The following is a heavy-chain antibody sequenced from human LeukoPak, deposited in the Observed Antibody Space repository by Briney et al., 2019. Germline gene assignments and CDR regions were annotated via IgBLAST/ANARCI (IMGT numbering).Heavy chain of an antibody. CDR3: ARGAVAGYNWFDP. CDR2: ISGYNDNT. V-gene: IGHV1-18*01. Sequence: ASVNVSCKASGYTFTSYGISWVRQAPGQGLEWMGWISGYNDNTNYAQKLQGRVTMTTDPSTSTAYMELRSLRSDDTAVYYCARGAVAGYNWFDPWGQGTLVTVSS. D-gene: IGHD6-19*01. J-gene: IGHJ5*02. CDR1: GYTFTSYG.